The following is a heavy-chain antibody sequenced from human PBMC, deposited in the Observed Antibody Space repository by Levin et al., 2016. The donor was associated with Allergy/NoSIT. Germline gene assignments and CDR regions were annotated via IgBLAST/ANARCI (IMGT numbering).Heavy chain of an antibody. D-gene: IGHD3-3*01. CDR2: IYYSGST. V-gene: IGHV4-59*13. J-gene: IGHJ6*02. CDR3: ARPTYYDFWSGPVGYGMDV. Sequence: PGKGLEWIGYIYYSGSTNYNPSLKSRVTISVDTSKNQFSLKLSSVTAADTAVYYCARPTYYDFWSGPVGYGMDVWGQGTTVTVSS.